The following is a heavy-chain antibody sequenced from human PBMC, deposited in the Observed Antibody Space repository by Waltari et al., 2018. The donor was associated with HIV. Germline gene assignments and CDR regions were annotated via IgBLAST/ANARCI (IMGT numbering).Heavy chain of an antibody. V-gene: IGHV4-59*01. Sequence: QVQLQESGPGLVKPSETLSLTCTVSGGSISSYYWSWFRQPPGKGLEWIGHSSYSGSTNDNPSLKSRVTISLDTSKNQFSLKLSSVTAADTAVYYCARVRITMIVARPNDAFDIWGQGTMVTVSS. CDR1: GGSISSYY. J-gene: IGHJ3*02. CDR3: ARVRITMIVARPNDAFDI. D-gene: IGHD3-22*01. CDR2: SSYSGST.